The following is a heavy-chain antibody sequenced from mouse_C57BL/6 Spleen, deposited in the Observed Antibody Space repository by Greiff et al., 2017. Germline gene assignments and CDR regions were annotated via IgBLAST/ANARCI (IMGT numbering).Heavy chain of an antibody. CDR3: TRPYYYGSSYNAWFSY. CDR1: GYTFTDYE. Sequence: VQGVESGAELVRPGASVTLSCKASGYTFTDYEMHWVKQTPVHGLEWIGAIDPETGGTAYNQKFKGKAILTADKSFSTAYMELRSLTSEGSSVYYFTRPYYYGSSYNAWFSYWGQGTLVTVSA. D-gene: IGHD1-1*01. J-gene: IGHJ3*01. CDR2: IDPETGGT. V-gene: IGHV1-15*01.